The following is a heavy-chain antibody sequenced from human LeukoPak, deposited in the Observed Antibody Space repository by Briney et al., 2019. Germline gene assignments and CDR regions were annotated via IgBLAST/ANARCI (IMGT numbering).Heavy chain of an antibody. CDR2: IKPEGSEK. V-gene: IGHV3-7*03. CDR1: GFTFNKYW. J-gene: IGHJ6*02. D-gene: IGHD3-3*01. Sequence: GGSLRLSCAASGFTFNKYWMRWVRQAPGKGLEWVANIKPEGSEKYYVDSVKGRFTISRDNAKNSLYLQMNSLRAEDTAVYYCAARDYDFWSGYYGALDYYGMDVWGQGTTVTVSS. CDR3: AARDYDFWSGYYGALDYYGMDV.